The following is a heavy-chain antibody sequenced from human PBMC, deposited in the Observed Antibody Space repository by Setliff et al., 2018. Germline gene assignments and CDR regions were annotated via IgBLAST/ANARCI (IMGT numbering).Heavy chain of an antibody. V-gene: IGHV4-39*01. D-gene: IGHD3-3*01. CDR2: IYYRGDT. Sequence: SETLSLTCTVSGASLNSGTYYWGWIRQPPGKGLEWIGRIYYRGDTYYNASLKGRRTISVDTAQNQFSLRLTSVTAADTAVYYCARMSGFLYMDVWGKGTTVTVSS. J-gene: IGHJ6*03. CDR1: GASLNSGTYY. CDR3: ARMSGFLYMDV.